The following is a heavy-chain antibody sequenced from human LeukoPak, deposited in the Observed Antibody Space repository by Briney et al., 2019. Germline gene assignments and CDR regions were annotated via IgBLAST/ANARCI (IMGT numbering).Heavy chain of an antibody. J-gene: IGHJ4*02. CDR3: AGPRGYGHPFDY. CDR2: IYHSGST. CDR1: GDSISSSSYY. D-gene: IGHD5-18*01. Sequence: NPSETLSLTCTVSGDSISSSSYYWGWIRQPPGKGLEWIGSIYHSGSTYYNPSLKSRVTISVDTSKNQFSLKLSSVTAADTAVYYCAGPRGYGHPFDYWGQGTLVTVSS. V-gene: IGHV4-39*07.